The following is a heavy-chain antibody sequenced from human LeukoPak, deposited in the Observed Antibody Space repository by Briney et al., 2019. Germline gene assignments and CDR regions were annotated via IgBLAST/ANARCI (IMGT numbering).Heavy chain of an antibody. J-gene: IGHJ4*02. CDR2: INSDGSIT. Sequence: PGGSLRLSCAASGFTFTTYWMHWVRQAPGKGLVWVSHINSDGSITSYADSVKGQFTISRDNAKNTLYLQMNSLRAEDTAVYYCARLPTFYYDSSHYHYDYWGQGTLVTVSS. V-gene: IGHV3-74*01. CDR3: ARLPTFYYDSSHYHYDY. D-gene: IGHD3-22*01. CDR1: GFTFTTYW.